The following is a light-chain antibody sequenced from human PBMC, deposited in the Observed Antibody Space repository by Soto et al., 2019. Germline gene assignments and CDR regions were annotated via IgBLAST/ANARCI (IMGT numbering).Light chain of an antibody. CDR2: ATS. J-gene: IGKJ5*01. Sequence: EIRLTQSPSSLAASVGDRLTLTCRASRNVSIYLNWYQHKPGKGPTLLIHATSNLQIGVPSRFSGSGSGTEFTLTISSLEPEDFGTYYCQQSYNMPSFGQGTRLVIK. CDR1: RNVSIY. V-gene: IGKV1-39*01. CDR3: QQSYNMPS.